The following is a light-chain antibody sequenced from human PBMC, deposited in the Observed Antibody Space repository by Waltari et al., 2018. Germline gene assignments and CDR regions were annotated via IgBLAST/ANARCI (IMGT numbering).Light chain of an antibody. J-gene: IGLJ2*01. CDR3: CSYAGSYTFGV. CDR2: DVS. V-gene: IGLV2-11*01. CDR1: SSDVGGYNY. Sequence: QSALTQPRSVSGSPGQSVTISCTGTSSDVGGYNYVSWYQQHPGKAPKLMSYDVSKRPSVVPDRFSGSKSGNTASLTISGLQAEDEADYYCCSYAGSYTFGVFGGGTKLTVL.